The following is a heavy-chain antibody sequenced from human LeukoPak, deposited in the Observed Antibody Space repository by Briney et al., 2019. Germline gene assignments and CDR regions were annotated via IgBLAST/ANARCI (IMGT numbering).Heavy chain of an antibody. CDR3: ARDQEGFDY. Sequence: ASVKVSCKASGYTFTSNYIHWVRQAPGQGLEWMGMIYPRDGSTSYAQKFQGRVTVTRDTSASTVHMELSGLRSEDTAVYYCARDQEGFDYWGQGTLVTVSS. J-gene: IGHJ4*02. CDR2: IYPRDGST. CDR1: GYTFTSNY. V-gene: IGHV1-46*01.